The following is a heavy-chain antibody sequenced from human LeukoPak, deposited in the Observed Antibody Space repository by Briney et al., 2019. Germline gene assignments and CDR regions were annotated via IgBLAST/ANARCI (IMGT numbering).Heavy chain of an antibody. CDR2: IDPNSGGT. Sequence: ASVKVSCKASGYTFTGYYMHWVRQAPGQGLEWMGWIDPNSGGTNYAQKFQGRVTMTRDTSISTAYMELSRLRSDDTAVYYCARVGVYSNYGYYYYYMDVWGKGTTVTVSS. D-gene: IGHD4-11*01. J-gene: IGHJ6*03. CDR1: GYTFTGYY. CDR3: ARVGVYSNYGYYYYYMDV. V-gene: IGHV1-2*02.